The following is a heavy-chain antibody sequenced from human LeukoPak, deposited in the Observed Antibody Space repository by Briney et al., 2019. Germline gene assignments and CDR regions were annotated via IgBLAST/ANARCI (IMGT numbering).Heavy chain of an antibody. CDR3: ARGPSTYNYAYYFYMDV. CDR2: INHSGST. D-gene: IGHD5-18*01. J-gene: IGHJ6*03. Sequence: SETLSLTCAVYRGSFSGYYWSGIRQPPGEGLEWIGEINHSGSTNYNPSLKSRVTISVDTSNNQFSLKLSSVTAADTAVYYCARGPSTYNYAYYFYMDVWGKGTTVTVSS. V-gene: IGHV4-34*01. CDR1: RGSFSGYY.